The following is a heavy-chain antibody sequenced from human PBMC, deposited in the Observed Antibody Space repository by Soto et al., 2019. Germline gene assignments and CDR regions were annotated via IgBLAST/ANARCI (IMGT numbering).Heavy chain of an antibody. J-gene: IGHJ5*02. D-gene: IGHD2-21*02. CDR3: ARDHIVVVTATGNNWFDP. Sequence: QVQLVQSGAEVKKPGSSVKVSCKASGGTFSSYAISWVRQAPGQGLEWMGGIIPIFGTANYAQKFQGRVTITADESTRTAYMEMSSLRAEDTAVYYCARDHIVVVTATGNNWFDPWGQGTLVTVSS. V-gene: IGHV1-69*01. CDR1: GGTFSSYA. CDR2: IIPIFGTA.